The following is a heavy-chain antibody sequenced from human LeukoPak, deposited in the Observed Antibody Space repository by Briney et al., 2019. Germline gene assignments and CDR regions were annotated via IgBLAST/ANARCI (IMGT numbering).Heavy chain of an antibody. CDR1: GFTFNTYA. CDR2: ISYDGNNK. D-gene: IGHD1-26*01. Sequence: GGSLRLSCAASGFTFNTYAMHWIRLAPGKGLEWMAVISYDGNNKYYADSVKGRFTVFRDNSKNTLYLQLSSLRIEDTAVYYCARVGGGNYHPLDYWGQGTLVTVSS. J-gene: IGHJ4*02. CDR3: ARVGGGNYHPLDY. V-gene: IGHV3-30-3*01.